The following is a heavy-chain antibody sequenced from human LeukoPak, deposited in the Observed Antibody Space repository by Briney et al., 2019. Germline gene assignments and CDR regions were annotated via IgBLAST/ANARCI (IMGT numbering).Heavy chain of an antibody. Sequence: PSETLSLTCTVSGYSISSGYYWGWIRQPPGKGLEWIGSGSTYYNPSLKSRVTISVDTSKNQFSLKLSSVTAADTAVYYCARGWTDGITQSNFDYWGQGTLVTVSS. CDR2: SGST. CDR3: ARGWTDGITQSNFDY. J-gene: IGHJ4*02. CDR1: GYSISSGYY. V-gene: IGHV4-38-2*02. D-gene: IGHD3-10*01.